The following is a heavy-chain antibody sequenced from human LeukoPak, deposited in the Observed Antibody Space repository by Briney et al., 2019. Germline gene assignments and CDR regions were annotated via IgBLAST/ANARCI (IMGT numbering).Heavy chain of an antibody. Sequence: SETLSLTCAVSGGSISSSNWWGWVRQPPGKGLEWIGEIYHSGSTNYNPSLKSRVTISVDKSKNQFSLKLSSVTAADTAVYYCARVSTYYYGSGSRSRAFDIWGQGTMVTVSS. CDR2: IYHSGST. V-gene: IGHV4-4*02. D-gene: IGHD3-10*01. CDR3: ARVSTYYYGSGSRSRAFDI. J-gene: IGHJ3*02. CDR1: GGSISSSNW.